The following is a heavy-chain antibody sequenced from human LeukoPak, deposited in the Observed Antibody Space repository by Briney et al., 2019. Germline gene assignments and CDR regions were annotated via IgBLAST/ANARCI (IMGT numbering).Heavy chain of an antibody. CDR1: GFTFSSYA. CDR2: ISDDGSNK. CDR3: AKGGHVTASATFDY. D-gene: IGHD6-13*01. Sequence: GRSLRLSCAASGFTFSSYAMHWVRQAPGKGLEWVAVISDDGSNKYYADSVKGRFTISRDNSKNTLYLQMNSLRAEDTAVYYCAKGGHVTASATFDYWGQGTLVTVSS. J-gene: IGHJ4*02. V-gene: IGHV3-30-3*01.